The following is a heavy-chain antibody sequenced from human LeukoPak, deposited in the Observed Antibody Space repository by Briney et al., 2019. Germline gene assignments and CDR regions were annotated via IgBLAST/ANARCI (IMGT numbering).Heavy chain of an antibody. J-gene: IGHJ4*02. CDR2: IGGSGDTT. CDR3: AKGRLVPAALLDY. CDR1: GFTFSSYP. Sequence: GGSLRLSCAASGFTFSSYPMNWVRQAPGKGLEWVSGIGGSGDTTYNADSVKGRFTISRDSSKNTLYLQMSGLRVEDTAVYYCAKGRLVPAALLDYWGQGTLVTVSS. D-gene: IGHD2-2*01. V-gene: IGHV3-23*01.